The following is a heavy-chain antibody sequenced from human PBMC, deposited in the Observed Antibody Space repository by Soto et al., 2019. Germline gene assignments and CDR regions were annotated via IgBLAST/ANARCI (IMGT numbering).Heavy chain of an antibody. J-gene: IGHJ4*02. CDR1: GGSISSSSYY. CDR3: ARLRDYSSSWYADY. Sequence: QLQLQESGPGLVKPSETLSLTCTVSGGSISSSSYYWGWIRQPPGKGLEWFGSIYYSGSTYYNPSLKSRVTISVDTSKNQCSLKLGSVTAADTAVYYCARLRDYSSSWYADYWGQGTLVTVSS. V-gene: IGHV4-39*01. D-gene: IGHD6-13*01. CDR2: IYYSGST.